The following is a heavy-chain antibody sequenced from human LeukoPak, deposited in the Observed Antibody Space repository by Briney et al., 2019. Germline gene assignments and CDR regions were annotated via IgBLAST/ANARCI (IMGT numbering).Heavy chain of an antibody. Sequence: GASVNVSCKASGYPFTTHYIHWVRQAPGQGLEWMGCINPKNGDSKYAQKFQGRVTMTRATSIATAYMEVSRLTSDDTAVYFCARAGYDYGDSSDFWGQGTLVTVSS. D-gene: IGHD4-17*01. CDR2: INPKNGDS. CDR3: ARAGYDYGDSSDF. J-gene: IGHJ4*02. CDR1: GYPFTTHY. V-gene: IGHV1-2*02.